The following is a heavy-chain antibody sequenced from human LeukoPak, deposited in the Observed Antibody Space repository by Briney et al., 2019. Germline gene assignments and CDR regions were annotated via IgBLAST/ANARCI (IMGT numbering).Heavy chain of an antibody. CDR1: GFTFGDYA. V-gene: IGHV3-49*04. D-gene: IGHD3-22*01. CDR3: TRDYDSSGYYY. J-gene: IGHJ4*02. CDR2: IRSKAYGGTT. Sequence: GGSLRLSCTASGFTFGDYAMSWVRQAPGKGLEWVGFIRSKAYGGTTEYAASVKGRFTISRDDSKSIAYLQMNSLKTEDTAVYYCTRDYDSSGYYYWGQGTMVTVCS.